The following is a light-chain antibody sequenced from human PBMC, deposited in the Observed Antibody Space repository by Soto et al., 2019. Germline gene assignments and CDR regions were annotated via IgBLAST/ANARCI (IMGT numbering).Light chain of an antibody. Sequence: DIQMTQSPSTLSASVGERVTITCRASQSISAWLAWYQQKPGKAPKILIYKASNVESGVPSRFSGSGSGTEFTLTISSLQPDDFATYYCQQYHSYPLTFGQGTRLEIK. V-gene: IGKV1-5*03. J-gene: IGKJ5*01. CDR3: QQYHSYPLT. CDR1: QSISAW. CDR2: KAS.